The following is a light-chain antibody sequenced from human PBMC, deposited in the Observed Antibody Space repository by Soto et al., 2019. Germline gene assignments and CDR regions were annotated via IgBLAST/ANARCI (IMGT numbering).Light chain of an antibody. CDR2: EVT. CDR3: SSLAGGNIREV. Sequence: QSVLTQPASVSGSPGQSITISCTGSSSDVGGYNYVSWYQQHPGKAPKLLIYEVTKRPSGVPDRFSGSKSGNTASLTVSGLQAEDEADYYCSSLAGGNIREVFGTGTKVTVL. V-gene: IGLV2-8*01. J-gene: IGLJ1*01. CDR1: SSDVGGYNY.